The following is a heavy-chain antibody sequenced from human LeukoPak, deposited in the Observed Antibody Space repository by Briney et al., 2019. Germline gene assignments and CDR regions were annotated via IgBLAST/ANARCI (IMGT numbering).Heavy chain of an antibody. CDR3: ARGRGDSSGYYLYYYYYMDV. CDR2: IYHSGST. Sequence: PSETLSLTCAVSGGSISSTNWWNWVRQPPGKGLEWIGEIYHSGSTNYNPSLKSRVTISVDKSKNQFSLKLCSVTAEDTAVYYCARGRGDSSGYYLYYYYYMDVWGKGTTVTISS. D-gene: IGHD3-22*01. CDR1: GGSISSTNW. V-gene: IGHV4-4*02. J-gene: IGHJ6*03.